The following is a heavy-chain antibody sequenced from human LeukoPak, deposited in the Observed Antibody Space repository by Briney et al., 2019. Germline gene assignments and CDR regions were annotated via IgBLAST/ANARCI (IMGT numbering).Heavy chain of an antibody. CDR2: IYYGGNT. D-gene: IGHD3-22*01. CDR1: GVSISSSSYY. J-gene: IGHJ3*02. CDR3: ARHDSSGPYNAFDI. V-gene: IGHV4-39*01. Sequence: SETLSLTCTVSGVSISSSSYYWGWIRQPPGTGLEWIGSIYYGGNTYYNPSLKSRVTISVDTSKNQFSLKLSSVTAADTAVYYCARHDSSGPYNAFDIWGQGTMVTVSS.